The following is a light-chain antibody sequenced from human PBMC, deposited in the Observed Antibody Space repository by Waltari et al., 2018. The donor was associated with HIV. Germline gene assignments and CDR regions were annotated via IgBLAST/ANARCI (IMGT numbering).Light chain of an antibody. Sequence: EIVLTQSQGTLSLSPAAGVTLYCRASQSVTNNYLAWYQQKPGQAPRLLIYGVSNRATGIPDRFSGGGSGTDFSLTISGLEPEDFAVYYCQQFSDSPLTFGGGTKVEIK. V-gene: IGKV3-20*01. CDR3: QQFSDSPLT. CDR2: GVS. J-gene: IGKJ4*01. CDR1: QSVTNNY.